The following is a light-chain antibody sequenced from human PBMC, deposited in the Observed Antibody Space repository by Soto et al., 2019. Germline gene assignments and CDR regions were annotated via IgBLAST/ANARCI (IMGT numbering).Light chain of an antibody. J-gene: IGKJ1*01. CDR2: LGS. V-gene: IGKV2-28*01. CDR1: QSLLHSNGYNY. CDR3: MQALQLRT. Sequence: DIVMTQSPLSLPVTPGEPASISCRSSQSLLHSNGYNYLDWYLQKPGQSPQVLIYLGSNRASGVPDRFSGSGSGTDFTLKINRVEPEDVGVYYCMQALQLRTFGQGTKVEIK.